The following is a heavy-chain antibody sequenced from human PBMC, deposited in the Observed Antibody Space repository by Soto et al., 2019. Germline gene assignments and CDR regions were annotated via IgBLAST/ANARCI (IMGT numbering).Heavy chain of an antibody. Sequence: QVQLVESGGGVVQPGRSLRLSCAASGFTFSSYGMHWVRQAPGKGLEWVAVIWYDGSNKYYADSVKGRFTISRDNSKNTLYLQMNSLRAEDTAVYYCERGHGVSTAPRVPDYWGQGTLVTVSS. CDR3: ERGHGVSTAPRVPDY. CDR1: GFTFSSYG. V-gene: IGHV3-33*01. D-gene: IGHD2-8*01. CDR2: IWYDGSNK. J-gene: IGHJ4*02.